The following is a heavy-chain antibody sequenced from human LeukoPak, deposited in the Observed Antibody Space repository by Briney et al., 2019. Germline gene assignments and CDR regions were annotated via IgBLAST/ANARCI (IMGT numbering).Heavy chain of an antibody. CDR3: ARAPNYDFWSGYYAGLYYYYYMDV. V-gene: IGHV3-48*04. Sequence: GGSLRLSCAASGFTFSSYSMNWVRQAPGKGLEWVSYISSSSSTIYYADSVKGRFTISRDNAKNSLYLQMNSLRAEDTAVYYCARAPNYDFWSGYYAGLYYYYYMDVWGKGTTVTVSS. D-gene: IGHD3-3*01. CDR2: ISSSSSTI. J-gene: IGHJ6*03. CDR1: GFTFSSYS.